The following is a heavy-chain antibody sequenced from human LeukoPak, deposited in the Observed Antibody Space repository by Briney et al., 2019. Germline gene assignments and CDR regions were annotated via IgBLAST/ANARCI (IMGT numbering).Heavy chain of an antibody. D-gene: IGHD3-10*01. Sequence: GASVKVFCKVSGYTLTELSMHWVRQAPGKGLEWMGGFDPEDGETIYAQKFQGRVTMTEDTSTDTAYRELSSLRSEDTAVYYWATGSALWFGAPSRYCGQGTLVTVSS. CDR2: FDPEDGET. V-gene: IGHV1-24*01. CDR3: ATGSALWFGAPSRY. J-gene: IGHJ4*02. CDR1: GYTLTELS.